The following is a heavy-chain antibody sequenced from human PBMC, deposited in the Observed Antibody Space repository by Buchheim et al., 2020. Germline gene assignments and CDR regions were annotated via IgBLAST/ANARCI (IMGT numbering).Heavy chain of an antibody. Sequence: EVQLVESGGGLVQPGGSLRLSCAASGFTFSSYSMNWVRQAPGKGLEWVSYISSSSRTIYYADSVKGRFTISRDNAKNSLYLRMNSLRDEDTAVYYCARDCTTTSCYYYFDYWGQGTL. CDR3: ARDCTTTSCYYYFDY. J-gene: IGHJ4*02. CDR1: GFTFSSYS. CDR2: ISSSSRTI. V-gene: IGHV3-48*02. D-gene: IGHD2-2*01.